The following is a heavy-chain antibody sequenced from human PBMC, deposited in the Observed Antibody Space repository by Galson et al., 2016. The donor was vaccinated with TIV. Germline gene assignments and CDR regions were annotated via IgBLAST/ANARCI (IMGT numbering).Heavy chain of an antibody. Sequence: QSGAEVKKPGSSVKVSCTASGAIFNSYAISWVRQAPGQGLEWMGGIIAIFRIANYAQKFQGRVTITADESTSTAYMELSSLRSEDTAVYYCARGSGYNYGTPFDFWGQGTLVTVSS. CDR1: GAIFNSYA. J-gene: IGHJ4*02. V-gene: IGHV1-69*01. CDR3: ARGSGYNYGTPFDF. D-gene: IGHD5-18*01. CDR2: IIAIFRIA.